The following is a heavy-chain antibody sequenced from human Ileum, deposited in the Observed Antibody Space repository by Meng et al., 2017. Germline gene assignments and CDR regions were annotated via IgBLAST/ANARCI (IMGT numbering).Heavy chain of an antibody. V-gene: IGHV3-48*03. CDR3: AREVPGSGPAFDI. D-gene: IGHD7-27*01. CDR2: ISNSGSTT. J-gene: IGHJ3*02. Sequence: GGSLRLSCAASEFTFSSYEMNWVRQAPGKGLEWVSYISNSGSTTYYPDSVKGRFTISRDTAKNSLYLQMNSLRAEDTGVYYCAREVPGSGPAFDIWGQGTMVTVSS. CDR1: EFTFSSYE.